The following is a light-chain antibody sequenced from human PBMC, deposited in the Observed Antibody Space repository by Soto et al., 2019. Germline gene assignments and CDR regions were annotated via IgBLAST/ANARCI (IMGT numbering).Light chain of an antibody. CDR2: GAS. CDR1: QSINSE. J-gene: IGKJ2*01. CDR3: QQGHNCPLT. V-gene: IGKV3-15*01. Sequence: EIVMTQSPATLSLSPGERAALSCRASQSINSELAWYQQKPGQPPRLLIYGASTRATGVPARFTGSESGSEFTLTISGLQSEDFAGYYCQQGHNCPLTFGQGTRLEI.